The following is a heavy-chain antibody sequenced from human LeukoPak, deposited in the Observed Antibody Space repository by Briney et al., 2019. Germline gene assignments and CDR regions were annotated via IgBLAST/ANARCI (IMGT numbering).Heavy chain of an antibody. CDR1: GGSISSSSYY. V-gene: IGHV4-39*01. J-gene: IGHJ4*02. D-gene: IGHD1-26*01. CDR2: IYYSGST. Sequence: SETLSLTCTVSGGSISSSSYYWGWIRQPPGKGLEWIGSIYYSGSTYYNPSLKSRVTISVDTSKNQFSLKLSSVTAADTAVYYCARYLAGATAGYFDYWGQGTLVTVSS. CDR3: ARYLAGATAGYFDY.